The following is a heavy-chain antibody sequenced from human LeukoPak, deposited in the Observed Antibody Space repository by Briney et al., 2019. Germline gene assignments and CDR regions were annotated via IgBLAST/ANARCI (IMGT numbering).Heavy chain of an antibody. Sequence: MSGGSLRLSCAASGFTFSSYSMNWVRQAPGKGLEWVSSISSSSSYIYYADSVKGRFTISRDNAKNSLYLQMNSLRAEDTAVYYCARGGFRYFDPWGQGTLVTVSS. CDR2: ISSSSSYI. CDR3: ARGGFRYFDP. CDR1: GFTFSSYS. J-gene: IGHJ5*02. D-gene: IGHD3-9*01. V-gene: IGHV3-21*01.